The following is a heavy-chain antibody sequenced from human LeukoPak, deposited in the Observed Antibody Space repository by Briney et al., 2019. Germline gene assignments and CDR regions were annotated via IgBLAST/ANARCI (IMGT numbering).Heavy chain of an antibody. CDR1: GFTFRNYW. Sequence: GGSQRLSCAASGFTFRNYWMSWVRQAPGKGLEWVANIKEDGSEKYYVDSVKGRFVISRDNAKNSLYLHMDSLRVDDTAIYYCARDQEGGAGSCYFDFWGQGALVTVSS. CDR3: ARDQEGGAGSCYFDF. CDR2: IKEDGSEK. J-gene: IGHJ4*02. D-gene: IGHD2-15*01. V-gene: IGHV3-7*01.